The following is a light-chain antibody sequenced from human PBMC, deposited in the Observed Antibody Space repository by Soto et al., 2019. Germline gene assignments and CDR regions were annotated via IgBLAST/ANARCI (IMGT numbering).Light chain of an antibody. CDR2: VAS. V-gene: IGKV1-12*01. CDR1: QDINTW. CDR3: QQANSFPWT. Sequence: DIQMTQSPSSVSASVGDRVTITCRASQDINTWLAWYQQKPGKAPKLLIYVASTLQSGVPSRFSGSGSGTDFTLTISSLQPEDFATYFCQQANSFPWTFGQGTKVEIK. J-gene: IGKJ1*01.